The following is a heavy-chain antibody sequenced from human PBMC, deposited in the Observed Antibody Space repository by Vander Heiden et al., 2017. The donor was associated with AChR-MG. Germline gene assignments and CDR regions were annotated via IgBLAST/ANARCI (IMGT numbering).Heavy chain of an antibody. CDR1: GGSLSSSRYC. Sequence: QLQLQESGPGLGKPSETLSLSRTVSGGSLSSSRYCWGWSRQPPGKGLEWIGGIYYSGSTYYNPSLKSRVTISVDTSKNQFSLKLSSVTAADTAVYYCARHSRRRRGYYDSSGNDYWGQGTLVTVSS. CDR3: ARHSRRRRGYYDSSGNDY. V-gene: IGHV4-39*01. J-gene: IGHJ4*02. CDR2: IYYSGST. D-gene: IGHD3-22*01.